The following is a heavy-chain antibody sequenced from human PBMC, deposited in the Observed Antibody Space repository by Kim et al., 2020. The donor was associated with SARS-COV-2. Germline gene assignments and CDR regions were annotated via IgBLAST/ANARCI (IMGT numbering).Heavy chain of an antibody. CDR1: GFTFSSYA. J-gene: IGHJ6*02. CDR3: AKSGLHAGVHYYYGMDV. Sequence: GGSLRLSCAASGFTFSSYAMSWVRQAPGKGLEWVSVISGSGGSTYYADSVKGQFIISRDNSKNTLYLQMNNLRAEDTAVYHCAKSGLHAGVHYYYGMDVWGQGTTVTVS. V-gene: IGHV3-23*01. D-gene: IGHD5-12*01. CDR2: ISGSGGST.